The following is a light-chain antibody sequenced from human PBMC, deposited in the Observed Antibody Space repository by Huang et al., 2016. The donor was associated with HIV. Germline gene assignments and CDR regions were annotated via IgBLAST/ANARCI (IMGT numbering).Light chain of an antibody. Sequence: DIQVTQSPSSLSASVGDRVTITCRASQGISNSLAWYQQKPGKAPKLLLYAASRLESGVPSRFSGSGSGTDYTLTISSLQPEDFATYYCQQYYSTSHTFGQGTKLEIK. CDR2: AAS. CDR3: QQYYSTSHT. J-gene: IGKJ2*01. CDR1: QGISNS. V-gene: IGKV1-NL1*01.